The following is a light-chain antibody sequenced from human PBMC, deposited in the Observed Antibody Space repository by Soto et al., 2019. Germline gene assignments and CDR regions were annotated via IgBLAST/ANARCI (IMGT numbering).Light chain of an antibody. J-gene: IGKJ5*01. Sequence: AIQLTQSPSSLSASVGDRVTITCRASQGISSALAWYQQKPGKAHKLLSYDASSLESGVPSRFSGSGSGTDFTLTISSLQPEDFATYYCHQFNSYPHTFGQATRLEIK. CDR2: DAS. V-gene: IGKV1-13*02. CDR3: HQFNSYPHT. CDR1: QGISSA.